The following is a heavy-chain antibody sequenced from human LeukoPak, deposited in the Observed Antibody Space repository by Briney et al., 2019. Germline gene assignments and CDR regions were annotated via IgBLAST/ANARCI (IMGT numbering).Heavy chain of an antibody. Sequence: GGSLRLSCAASGFTFSSYGMHWVRQAPGKGLEWVAVISYDGSNKYYADSVKGRFTISRDNSKNTLYLQMNSLRAEDTAVYYCAKRFDYYDSSGHGSAAHYWGQGTLVTVSS. V-gene: IGHV3-30*18. CDR2: ISYDGSNK. CDR1: GFTFSSYG. J-gene: IGHJ4*02. CDR3: AKRFDYYDSSGHGSAAHY. D-gene: IGHD3-22*01.